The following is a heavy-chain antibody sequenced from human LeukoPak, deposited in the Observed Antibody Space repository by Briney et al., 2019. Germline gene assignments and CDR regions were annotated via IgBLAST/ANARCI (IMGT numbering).Heavy chain of an antibody. V-gene: IGHV7-4-1*02. CDR1: GYTFTSYA. CDR2: INTNTGNP. Sequence: ASVKVSCKASGYTFTSYAMNWVRQAPGQGLEWMGWINTNTGNPTYAQGFTGRFVFSLDTSVSTAYLRISSLKAEDTAVYYCAREVEPRVIAAAGTKNWFDPWGQGTLVTVSS. D-gene: IGHD6-25*01. J-gene: IGHJ5*02. CDR3: AREVEPRVIAAAGTKNWFDP.